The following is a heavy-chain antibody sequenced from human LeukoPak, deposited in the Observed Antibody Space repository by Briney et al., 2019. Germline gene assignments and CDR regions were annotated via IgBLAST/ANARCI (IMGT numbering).Heavy chain of an antibody. CDR2: MNPNSGNT. CDR1: GYTFTSYD. V-gene: IGHV1-8*01. CDR3: ARELNRDGFDP. J-gene: IGHJ5*02. D-gene: IGHD1-14*01. Sequence: GASVKVSCKASGYTFTSYDINWVRQATGQGLEWMGWMNPNSGNTGYAQKFQGRVTMTRITSISTVFMELSSLRSEDTAVYYCARELNRDGFDPWGQGTLVTVPS.